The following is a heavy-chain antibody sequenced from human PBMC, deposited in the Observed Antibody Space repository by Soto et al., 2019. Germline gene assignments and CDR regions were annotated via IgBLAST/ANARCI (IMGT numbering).Heavy chain of an antibody. J-gene: IGHJ6*02. CDR3: ARDGLNAAYYYYGMDV. V-gene: IGHV1-18*01. CDR2: ISAYNGNT. D-gene: IGHD3-22*01. CDR1: GYTFTSYG. Sequence: GASVKVSCKASGYTFTSYGVSWVRQAPGQGLEWMGWISAYNGNTNYAQKLQGRVTMTTDTSTSTAYMELRSPRSDDTAVYYCARDGLNAAYYYYGMDVWGQGTTVTVSS.